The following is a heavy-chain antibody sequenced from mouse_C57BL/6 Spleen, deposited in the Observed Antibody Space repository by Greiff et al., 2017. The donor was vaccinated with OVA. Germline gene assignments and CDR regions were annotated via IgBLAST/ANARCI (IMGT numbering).Heavy chain of an antibody. V-gene: IGHV1-55*01. CDR1: GYTFTSYW. CDR2: IYPGSGST. D-gene: IGHD2-4*01. J-gene: IGHJ3*01. CDR3: ARGDYDETWFAY. Sequence: QVQLQQPGAELVKPGASVKMSCKASGYTFTSYWITWVKQRPGQVLEWIGDIYPGSGSTNYNEKFKSKATLTVDTSSSTAYMQLSSLTSEDSAVYYCARGDYDETWFAYWGQGTLVTVSA.